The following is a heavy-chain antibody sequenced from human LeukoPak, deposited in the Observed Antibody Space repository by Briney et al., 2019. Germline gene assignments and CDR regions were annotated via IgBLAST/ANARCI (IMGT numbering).Heavy chain of an antibody. D-gene: IGHD3-22*01. Sequence: ASVKVSCKASGYTFTSYDINWVRQATGQGLEWMGWMNPNSGNTGYAQKFQGRVTMTRNTSISTAYMELSSLRSEDTAVYYCARGRGYYYDSSGYYYVWGQGTLVTVSS. CDR2: MNPNSGNT. V-gene: IGHV1-8*01. CDR3: ARGRGYYYDSSGYYYV. CDR1: GYTFTSYD. J-gene: IGHJ4*02.